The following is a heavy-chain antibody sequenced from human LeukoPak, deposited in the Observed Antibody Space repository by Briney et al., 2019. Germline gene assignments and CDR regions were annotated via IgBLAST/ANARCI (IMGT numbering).Heavy chain of an antibody. CDR2: IYHSGST. J-gene: IGHJ5*02. Sequence: SETLSLTCAVSGGSISSGGYSWSWIRQPPGKGLEWIGYIYHSGSTYYNPSLKSRVTISVDTSKNQFSLKLSFVTAADTAVYYCARETRNYYDSSGYPINWFDPWGQGTLVTVSS. CDR3: ARETRNYYDSSGYPINWFDP. V-gene: IGHV4-30-2*01. CDR1: GGSISSGGYS. D-gene: IGHD3-22*01.